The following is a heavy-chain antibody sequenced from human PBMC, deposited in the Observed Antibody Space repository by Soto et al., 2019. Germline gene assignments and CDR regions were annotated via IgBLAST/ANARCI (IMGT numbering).Heavy chain of an antibody. CDR1: GFTFSSYA. CDR2: ISGSGGST. V-gene: IGHV3-23*01. Sequence: GGSLRLSCAASGFTFSSYAMSWVRQAPGKGLEWVSAISGSGGSTYYADSVKGRFTISRDNSKNTLYLQMNSLRAEDTAVYYCAKDFSAVAGTIVWYFQHWGQGTLVTVSS. D-gene: IGHD6-19*01. J-gene: IGHJ1*01. CDR3: AKDFSAVAGTIVWYFQH.